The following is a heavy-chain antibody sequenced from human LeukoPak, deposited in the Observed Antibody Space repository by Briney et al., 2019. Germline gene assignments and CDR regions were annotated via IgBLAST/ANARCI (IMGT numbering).Heavy chain of an antibody. CDR1: GGSISSYY. CDR3: AHDSIGYWSMVGFDY. V-gene: IGHV4-59*04. Sequence: PSETLSLTCTVSGGSISSYYWSWIRQPPGKGLEWIGSIYYSGSTYYNPSLKSRVTISVDTSKNQFSLKLSSVTAADTAVYYCAHDSIGYWSMVGFDYWGQGTLVTVSS. D-gene: IGHD3-22*01. CDR2: IYYSGST. J-gene: IGHJ4*02.